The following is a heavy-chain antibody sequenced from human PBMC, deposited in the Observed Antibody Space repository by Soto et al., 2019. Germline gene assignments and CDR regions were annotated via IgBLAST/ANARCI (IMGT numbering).Heavy chain of an antibody. Sequence: PSETLSLTCAVYGGSFSGYYWSWIRQPPGKGLEWIGEINHSGSTNYNPSLKSRVTISVDTSKNQFSLKLSSVTAADTAVYYCARCQAYYGFWSGYPRNWFDPWGQGTLVTVSS. D-gene: IGHD3-3*01. CDR2: INHSGST. V-gene: IGHV4-34*01. CDR1: GGSFSGYY. CDR3: ARCQAYYGFWSGYPRNWFDP. J-gene: IGHJ5*02.